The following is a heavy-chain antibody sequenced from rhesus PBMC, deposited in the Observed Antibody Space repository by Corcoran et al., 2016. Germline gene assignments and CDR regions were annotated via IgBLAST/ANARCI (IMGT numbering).Heavy chain of an antibody. CDR1: GFTFSIYG. J-gene: IGHJ4*01. CDR3: ANYDYGSSYDFDY. V-gene: IGHV3S5*01. Sequence: EVQLVESGGGLVQPGGSLRLSCAASGFTFSIYGMTWVLQAPGKGLEWVSYISNGGGSTYYADSVKGRYTISRDKSKNTLSLQMNSLRAEDTAVYYCANYDYGSSYDFDYWGQGVLVTVSS. CDR2: ISNGGGST. D-gene: IGHD4-29*01.